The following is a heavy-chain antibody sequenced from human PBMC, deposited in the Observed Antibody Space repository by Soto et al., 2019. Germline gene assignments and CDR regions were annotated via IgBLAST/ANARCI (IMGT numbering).Heavy chain of an antibody. V-gene: IGHV4-30-4*01. Sequence: SETLSLTCSVSGDSISNLDYFWAWIRQPPGQALEYIGYIYKSATTYYNPSFESRVAISFDTSKSQFSLNVTSVTAADTAVCFCARGRYCLTGRCFPNWFDSWGQGALVTVSS. CDR2: IYKSATT. J-gene: IGHJ5*01. CDR3: ARGRYCLTGRCFPNWFDS. D-gene: IGHD7-27*01. CDR1: GDSISNLDYF.